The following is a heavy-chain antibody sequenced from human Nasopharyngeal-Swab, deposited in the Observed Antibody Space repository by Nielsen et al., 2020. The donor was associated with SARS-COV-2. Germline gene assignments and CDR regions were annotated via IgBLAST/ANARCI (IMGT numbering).Heavy chain of an antibody. D-gene: IGHD1-1*01. J-gene: IGHJ6*02. Sequence: SVKVSCKASGGTFSSYAISWVRQAPGQGLEWMGGIIPIFGTANYAQKFQGRVTITADESTSTAYMELSSLRSEDTAVYYCARGGRNWNDYHYYGMDVWGQGTTVTVSS. CDR3: ARGGRNWNDYHYYGMDV. CDR2: IIPIFGTA. V-gene: IGHV1-69*13. CDR1: GGTFSSYA.